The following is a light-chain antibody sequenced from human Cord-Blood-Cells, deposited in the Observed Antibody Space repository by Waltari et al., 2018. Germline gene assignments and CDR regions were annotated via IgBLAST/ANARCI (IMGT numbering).Light chain of an antibody. CDR1: QGIRSY. J-gene: IGKJ4*01. CDR2: AAS. Sequence: DIQLTPSPSFLSASVGDRVTITCRASQGIRSYLAWYQQKPGKAPKLLIYAASTLQRWVPSRFSGSGSGTECTLTISSLQPEDFATYYCQQLNSYPFTFGGGTKVEIK. V-gene: IGKV1-9*01. CDR3: QQLNSYPFT.